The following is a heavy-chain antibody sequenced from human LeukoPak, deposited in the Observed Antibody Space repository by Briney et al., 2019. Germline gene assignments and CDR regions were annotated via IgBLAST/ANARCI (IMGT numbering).Heavy chain of an antibody. CDR3: ARENSSGWYWYYFDY. J-gene: IGHJ4*02. Sequence: GSLRLSCAASGFTFDDYGMSWVRQAPGKGLEWVSGINWNGGSTGYADSVKGRFTISRDNAKNSLYLQMNSLRAEDTALYYCARENSSGWYWYYFDYWGQGTLVTVSS. V-gene: IGHV3-20*04. D-gene: IGHD6-19*01. CDR2: INWNGGST. CDR1: GFTFDDYG.